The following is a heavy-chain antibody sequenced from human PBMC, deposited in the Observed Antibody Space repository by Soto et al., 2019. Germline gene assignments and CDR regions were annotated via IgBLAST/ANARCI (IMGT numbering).Heavy chain of an antibody. J-gene: IGHJ6*03. Sequence: QVQLQQWGAGLLKPSETLSLTCAVYGGSFSGYYWSWIRQPPGKGLEWIGEINDSGSTNYNPSLKSRVTISVDTSKNQFSLKLSSVTAADTAVYYCARVWAYSGYEQLYYYYYMDVWGKGTTVTVSS. CDR2: INDSGST. CDR1: GGSFSGYY. CDR3: ARVWAYSGYEQLYYYYYMDV. D-gene: IGHD5-12*01. V-gene: IGHV4-34*01.